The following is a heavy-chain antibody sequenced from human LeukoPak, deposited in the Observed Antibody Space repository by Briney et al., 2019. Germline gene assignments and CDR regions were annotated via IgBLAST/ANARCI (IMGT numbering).Heavy chain of an antibody. J-gene: IGHJ4*02. V-gene: IGHV4-34*01. Sequence: PSETLSLTCAVYGGSFSGYYGSWIRRPPGRGVGWNGAITHNGRPNNNAPRKTRVTIAVDTSKNQFSLKLSSVTAADTAVYYCARGRVYDFWSGYYTPDGYYFDYWGQGTLVTVSS. D-gene: IGHD3-3*01. CDR3: ARGRVYDFWSGYYTPDGYYFDY. CDR1: GGSFSGYY. CDR2: ITHNGRP.